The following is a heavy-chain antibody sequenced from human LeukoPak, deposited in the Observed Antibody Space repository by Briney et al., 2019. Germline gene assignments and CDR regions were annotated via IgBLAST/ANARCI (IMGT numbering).Heavy chain of an antibody. Sequence: SETLSLTCAVYGGSFSGYYWSWIRQPPGKGLEWIGEINHSGSTNYNPSLKSRVTISVDTSKNQFSLKLSSVTAADTAVYYCARGERWLVPRIDHWGQGTLVTVSS. CDR2: INHSGST. D-gene: IGHD6-19*01. V-gene: IGHV4-34*01. CDR3: ARGERWLVPRIDH. CDR1: GGSFSGYY. J-gene: IGHJ4*02.